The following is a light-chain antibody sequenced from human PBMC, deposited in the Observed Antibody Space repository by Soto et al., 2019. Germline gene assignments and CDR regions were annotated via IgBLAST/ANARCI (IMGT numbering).Light chain of an antibody. J-gene: IGKJ1*01. CDR2: KAS. V-gene: IGKV1-5*03. Sequence: DIQMTQSPSTLSASVGDRLTITCRASQSISSWLAWYQQKPGKAPKLLIYKASSLERGVPSRFSGSGSGTEFTLTISSLQPDDFAIYYCQHYNSYPWTFGQGTKVEIK. CDR3: QHYNSYPWT. CDR1: QSISSW.